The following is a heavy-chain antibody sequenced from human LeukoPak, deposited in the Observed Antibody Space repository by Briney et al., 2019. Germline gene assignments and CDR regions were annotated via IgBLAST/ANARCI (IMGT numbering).Heavy chain of an antibody. CDR3: ARDGGIVVVPAARGGFDY. CDR1: GYTFTSYA. V-gene: IGHV1-18*01. J-gene: IGHJ4*02. Sequence: ASVKVSCKASGYTFTSYAISWVRRARGQGPEGMGWINMYNGNTNYAQKLQGRVTMTTDTSTSTAYRELRSLRSDDTAVYYCARDGGIVVVPAARGGFDYWGQGTLVTVSS. D-gene: IGHD2-2*01. CDR2: INMYNGNT.